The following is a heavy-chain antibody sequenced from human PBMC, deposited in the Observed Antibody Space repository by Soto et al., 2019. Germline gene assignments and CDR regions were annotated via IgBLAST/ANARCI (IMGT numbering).Heavy chain of an antibody. V-gene: IGHV3-15*01. CDR3: TTEPYYDFWSGYYTGNG. J-gene: IGHJ4*02. D-gene: IGHD3-3*01. CDR1: GFTFSNAW. CDR2: IKSKTDGGTT. Sequence: TGGYLRLSCAASGFTFSNAWMSWVRQAPGKGLEWVGRIKSKTDGGTTDYAAPVKGRFTISRDDSKNTLYLQMNSLKTEDTAVYYCTTEPYYDFWSGYYTGNGWGQGTLVTVSS.